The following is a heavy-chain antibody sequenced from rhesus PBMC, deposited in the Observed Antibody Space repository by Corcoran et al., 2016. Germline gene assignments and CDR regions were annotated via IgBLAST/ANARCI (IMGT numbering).Heavy chain of an antibody. CDR2: VDPEDGNA. J-gene: IGHJ1*01. CDR1: GYTFTDYY. V-gene: IGHV1-111*02. D-gene: IGHD5-24*01. Sequence: EVQLVQSGAEVKKPGAYVKISCKASGYTFTDYYLHWVRQAPGKGLEWVGRVDPEDGNAIHAQKFQDRVTITADTCTDTAYMELSSRRSEDTAVYYCATSRKWVQQFEFWGQGALVTVSS. CDR3: ATSRKWVQQFEF.